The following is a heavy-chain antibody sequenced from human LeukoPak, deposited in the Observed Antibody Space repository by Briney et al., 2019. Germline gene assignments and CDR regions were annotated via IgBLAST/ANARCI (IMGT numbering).Heavy chain of an antibody. V-gene: IGHV3-48*02. J-gene: IGHJ4*02. Sequence: GVSLRLSCAASGFGFTFVSYNLNWVRQAPGRGLECVPYISSSSRLIYYADSVKGRFTISRDNANNSLYLQMNSLRDEDTAVYYCAASGSFSSFGYWGQGTLVTVSS. CDR3: AASGSFSSFGY. CDR1: GFGFTFVSYN. CDR2: ISSSSRLI. D-gene: IGHD3-10*01.